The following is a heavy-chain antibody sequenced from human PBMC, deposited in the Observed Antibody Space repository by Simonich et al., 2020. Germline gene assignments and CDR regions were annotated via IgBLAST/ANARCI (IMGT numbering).Heavy chain of an antibody. V-gene: IGHV3-48*03. CDR3: ARHYYGDYYFDY. Sequence: EVQLVESGGGLVQPGGSLRLSCAASGFTFSSYDMNWVRQAPGKGLECVSYISSSGSTIYYADSVKGRFTISRDNAKNSLYLQMNSLRAEDTAVYYCARHYYGDYYFDYWGQGTLVTVSS. CDR1: GFTFSSYD. CDR2: ISSSGSTI. D-gene: IGHD4-17*01. J-gene: IGHJ4*02.